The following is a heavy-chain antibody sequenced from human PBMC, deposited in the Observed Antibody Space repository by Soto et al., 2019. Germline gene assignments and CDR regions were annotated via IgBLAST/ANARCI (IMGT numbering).Heavy chain of an antibody. CDR2: IWYDGTQK. CDR1: GFTFNTYS. Sequence: QVQLEESGGGVVQPGRSLRLSCEASGFTFNTYSMHWVRQPPGKGLEWLAAIWYDGTQKYYADSVKGRFIISRDNSKKTLYLEMNSLRAEDTAVYYCARAGGTTVTRIWHFDSWGQGTLVTVSS. J-gene: IGHJ4*02. V-gene: IGHV3-33*01. CDR3: ARAGGTTVTRIWHFDS. D-gene: IGHD4-17*01.